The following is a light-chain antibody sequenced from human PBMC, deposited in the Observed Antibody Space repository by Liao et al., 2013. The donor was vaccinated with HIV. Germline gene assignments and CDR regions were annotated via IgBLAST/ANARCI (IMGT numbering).Light chain of an antibody. J-gene: IGLJ3*02. CDR3: QVWDSRGDWV. CDR2: SNS. Sequence: SYELTQPPSVSVAPEGTATITCGGINIATKRVHWYRQAPGQAPVLVIYSNSDRASGIPARFSGSNSGDTATLTISRVEVGDEADYYCQVWDSRGDWVFGGGTKLTVL. CDR1: NIATKR. V-gene: IGLV3-21*04.